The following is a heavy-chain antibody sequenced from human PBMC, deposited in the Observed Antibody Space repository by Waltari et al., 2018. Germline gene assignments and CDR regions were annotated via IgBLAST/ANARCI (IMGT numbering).Heavy chain of an antibody. Sequence: QVQLQQWGAGLLKPSETLSPPCAVDGWSFSDSSCLWIRQPPGTGLEWIGEVSHSGSTNYNPSLKMRVTISVDTSNDQFSLKLSSVTAADTAVYYCARGRGYDYVWVNYHTLDYWGQGTLVTVSS. CDR2: VSHSGST. J-gene: IGHJ4*02. CDR1: GWSFSDSS. CDR3: ARGRGYDYVWVNYHTLDY. V-gene: IGHV4-34*02. D-gene: IGHD3-16*01.